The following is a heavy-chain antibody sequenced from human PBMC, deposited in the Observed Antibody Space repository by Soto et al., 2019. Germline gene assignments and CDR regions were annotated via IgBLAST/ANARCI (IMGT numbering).Heavy chain of an antibody. J-gene: IGHJ4*02. Sequence: PGGSLILSCAASGFTFSSYSMNWVRQAPGKGLEWVSSISSSSSYIYYADSVKGRFTISRDNAKNSLYLQMNSLRAEDTAVYYCAREVAGSGWEYYFDYWGQGTLVTVSS. V-gene: IGHV3-21*01. CDR3: AREVAGSGWEYYFDY. D-gene: IGHD6-19*01. CDR1: GFTFSSYS. CDR2: ISSSSSYI.